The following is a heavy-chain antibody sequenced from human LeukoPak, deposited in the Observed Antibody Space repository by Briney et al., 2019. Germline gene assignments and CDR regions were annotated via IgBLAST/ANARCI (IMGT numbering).Heavy chain of an antibody. CDR2: IRRDGSHK. CDR3: AKSSIMFAAGRLGSIDF. V-gene: IGHV3-33*06. Sequence: GRSLTLSCAASGFAFNDFAMYWVRQAPGKGLDWVALIRRDGSHKYYAHSIKGRFTISRDNSKNTLYLLMSSLRAEDTAVYYCAKSSIMFAAGRLGSIDFWGQGTLVTVSS. D-gene: IGHD6-25*01. J-gene: IGHJ4*02. CDR1: GFAFNDFA.